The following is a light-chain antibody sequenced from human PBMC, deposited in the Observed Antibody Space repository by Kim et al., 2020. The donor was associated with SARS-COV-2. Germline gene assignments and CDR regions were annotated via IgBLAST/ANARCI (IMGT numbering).Light chain of an antibody. J-gene: IGKJ1*01. Sequence: DIQMTQSPSSLSASVGDRVTITCRASQGFRNDLGWYQQQPGKAPKRLIYAASTLQSGVPSRFSGSGSGTEFTLTISSLQPEDFATYYCLQHNSYPWTFGQGTKVDIK. CDR3: LQHNSYPWT. CDR1: QGFRND. CDR2: AAS. V-gene: IGKV1-17*01.